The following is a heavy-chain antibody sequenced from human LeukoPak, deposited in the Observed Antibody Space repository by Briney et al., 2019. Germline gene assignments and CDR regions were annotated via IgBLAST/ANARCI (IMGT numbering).Heavy chain of an antibody. D-gene: IGHD3-3*01. Sequence: GGSLRLSCAASGFTFSSYAMHWVRQAPGKGLEWVAVISYDGSNKYYADSVEGRFTISRDNSKNTLYLQMNSLRAEDTAVYYCARDAHFNDFHAGMDVWGQGTTVTVSS. CDR2: ISYDGSNK. CDR1: GFTFSSYA. CDR3: ARDAHFNDFHAGMDV. V-gene: IGHV3-30-3*01. J-gene: IGHJ6*02.